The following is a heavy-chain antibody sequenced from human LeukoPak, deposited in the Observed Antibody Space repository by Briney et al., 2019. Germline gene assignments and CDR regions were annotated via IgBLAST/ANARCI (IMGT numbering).Heavy chain of an antibody. J-gene: IGHJ4*02. V-gene: IGHV3-30-3*01. D-gene: IGHD3-22*01. CDR1: GFTFSSYA. CDR3: ARKGNDSSGLSVPFDY. Sequence: AGRSLRLSCAASGFTFSSYAMHWVRQAPGKGLEWVAVISYDGSNKYYADSVKGRFTISRDNSKNTLYLQMNSLRAEDTAVYYCARKGNDSSGLSVPFDYWGQGTLVTVSS. CDR2: ISYDGSNK.